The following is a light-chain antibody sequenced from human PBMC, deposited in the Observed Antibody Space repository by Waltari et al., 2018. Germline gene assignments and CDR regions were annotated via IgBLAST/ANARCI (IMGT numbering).Light chain of an antibody. CDR3: MQTTQFPYT. Sequence: DIVMTQTPLSSPVTPGQPAPLSCRSSQSLVHSDANTYLSWLHQRTSQPPRLLIYKIFNRFSGVPDRISGSGAGTDVTLKISRVEAEDVGVYYCMQTTQFPYTFSQGTKLEIK. CDR2: KIF. J-gene: IGKJ2*01. CDR1: QSLVHSDANTY. V-gene: IGKV2-24*01.